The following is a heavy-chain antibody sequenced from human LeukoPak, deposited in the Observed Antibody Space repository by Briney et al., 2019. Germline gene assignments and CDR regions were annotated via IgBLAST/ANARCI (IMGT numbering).Heavy chain of an antibody. Sequence: GGSLRLSCAASGFTFSSYAMSWVRQAPGKGLEWVGRIKSKTDGGTTDYAAPVKGRFTISRDDSKNTLYLQMNSLKTEDTAVYYCTTDLGGYSGLWGQGTLVTVSS. CDR2: IKSKTDGGTT. V-gene: IGHV3-15*01. D-gene: IGHD5-12*01. CDR1: GFTFSSYA. J-gene: IGHJ4*02. CDR3: TTDLGGYSGL.